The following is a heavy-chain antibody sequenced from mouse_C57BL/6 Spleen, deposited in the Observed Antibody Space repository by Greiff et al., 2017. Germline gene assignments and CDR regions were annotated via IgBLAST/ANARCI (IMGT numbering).Heavy chain of an antibody. CDR3: ARQYSKAYFDY. CDR1: GFTFSDYY. CDR2: ISNGGGST. V-gene: IGHV5-12*01. Sequence: EVQGVESGGGLVQPGGSLKLSCAASGFTFSDYYMYWVRQTPEKRLEWVAYISNGGGSTYYPDTVKGRFTISRDNAKNTLYLQMSRLKSEDTAMYYCARQYSKAYFDYWGQGTTLTVSS. D-gene: IGHD2-5*01. J-gene: IGHJ2*01.